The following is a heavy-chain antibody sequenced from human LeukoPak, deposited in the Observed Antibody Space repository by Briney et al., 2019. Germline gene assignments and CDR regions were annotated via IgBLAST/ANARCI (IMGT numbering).Heavy chain of an antibody. D-gene: IGHD3-22*01. CDR2: ISGSGGST. J-gene: IGHJ4*02. V-gene: IGHV3-23*01. CDR3: AKAHYYDSSGYYLGPADY. Sequence: PGGSLRLSCAASGFTFSSYAMSWVRQAPGKGLEWVSAISGSGGSTYYADSVKGRFTISRDNAKNSLYLQMNSLRAEDTALYYCAKAHYYDSSGYYLGPADYWGQGTLVTVSS. CDR1: GFTFSSYA.